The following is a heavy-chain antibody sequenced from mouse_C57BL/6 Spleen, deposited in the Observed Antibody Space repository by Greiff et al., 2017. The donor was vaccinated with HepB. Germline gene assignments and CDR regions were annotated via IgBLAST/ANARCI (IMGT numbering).Heavy chain of an antibody. J-gene: IGHJ1*03. CDR2: IYPGDGDT. CDR3: AKRYYYGSSYNWYFDV. CDR1: GYAFSSYW. D-gene: IGHD1-1*01. V-gene: IGHV1-80*01. Sequence: VQLQQSGAELVKPGASVKISCKASGYAFSSYWMNWVKQRPGKGLEWIGQIYPGDGDTNYNGKFKGKTTLTADKSSSTAYMQLSSLTSEDSAVYFWAKRYYYGSSYNWYFDVWGTGTTVTVSS.